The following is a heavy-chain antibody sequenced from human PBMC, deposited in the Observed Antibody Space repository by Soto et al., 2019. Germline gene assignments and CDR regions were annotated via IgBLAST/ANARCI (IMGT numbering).Heavy chain of an antibody. V-gene: IGHV3-33*01. D-gene: IGHD3-9*01. J-gene: IGHJ4*02. Sequence: QVQLVESGGGVVQPGRSLRLSCAASGFNFNTYGMHWVRQAPGKGLEWVANIWYDGSNKNYAESVKGRFTISRDNSKNTLYLQMNSLRAEDTAVYYCARGILPDWGQGTLVTVSS. CDR3: ARGILPD. CDR1: GFNFNTYG. CDR2: IWYDGSNK.